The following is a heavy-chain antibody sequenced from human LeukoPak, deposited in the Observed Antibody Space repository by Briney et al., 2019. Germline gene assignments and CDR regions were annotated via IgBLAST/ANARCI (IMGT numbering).Heavy chain of an antibody. V-gene: IGHV4-34*01. D-gene: IGHD3-3*01. Sequence: SETLSLTCAVYGGSFRGYYWSWIRQPPGKGLEWIGEINHSGSTNYNPSLKSRVTISVDTSKNQFSLKLSSVTAADTAVYYCARRRTIFGVVIYYYYGMDVWGQGTTVTVSS. CDR1: GGSFRGYY. J-gene: IGHJ6*02. CDR3: ARRRTIFGVVIYYYYGMDV. CDR2: INHSGST.